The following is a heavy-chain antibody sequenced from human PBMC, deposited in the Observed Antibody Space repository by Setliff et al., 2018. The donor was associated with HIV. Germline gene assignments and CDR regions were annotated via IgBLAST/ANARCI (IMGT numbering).Heavy chain of an antibody. CDR3: ARDGWWRQYDYGIDY. Sequence: GASVKVSCKASGYTFSNYVMQWVRQAPGQGLEWMGWISAYNGNTNYAQKLQGRVTMTTDTSTSTAYMELRSLRSDDTAVYYCARDGWWRQYDYGIDYWGQGTLVTVSS. V-gene: IGHV1-18*01. CDR1: GYTFSNYV. D-gene: IGHD4-17*01. J-gene: IGHJ4*02. CDR2: ISAYNGNT.